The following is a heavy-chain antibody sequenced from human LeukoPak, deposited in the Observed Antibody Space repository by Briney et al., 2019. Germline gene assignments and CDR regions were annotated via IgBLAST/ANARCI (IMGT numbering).Heavy chain of an antibody. D-gene: IGHD5-24*01. V-gene: IGHV3-53*01. CDR1: GFTVSSNY. Sequence: GGSLRLSCAASGFTVSSNYMSWVRQAPGKGLEWVSVIYSGGSTYYADSVKGRFTISRDNSKNTLYLQMNSLRAEDTAVYYCARSRDGYNFDIYFDYWGQGTLVTVSS. J-gene: IGHJ4*02. CDR2: IYSGGST. CDR3: ARSRDGYNFDIYFDY.